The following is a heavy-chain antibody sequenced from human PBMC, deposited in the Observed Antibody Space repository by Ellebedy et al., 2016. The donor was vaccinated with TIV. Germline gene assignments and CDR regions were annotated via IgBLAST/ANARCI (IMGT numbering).Heavy chain of an antibody. CDR2: INDNGDST. CDR3: ASRFDDVLISYHSDFDY. Sequence: PGGSLRLSCTASGLIFRSFGMAWVRRAPGKGLEWVAVINDNGDSTFYAESVEGRFTISRDNSKSMIYLQMERLRAEDTAVYYCASRFDDVLISYHSDFDYWGQGTLVTVSS. D-gene: IGHD3-9*01. J-gene: IGHJ4*02. V-gene: IGHV3-23*01. CDR1: GLIFRSFG.